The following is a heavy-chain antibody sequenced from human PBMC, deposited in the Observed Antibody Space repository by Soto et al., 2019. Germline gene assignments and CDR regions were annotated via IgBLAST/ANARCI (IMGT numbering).Heavy chain of an antibody. CDR2: INHSGST. V-gene: IGHV4-34*01. Sequence: SETLSLTCAVYGGSFSGYYWSWIRQPPGKGLEWIGEINHSGSTNYNPSLKSRVTISVDTSKNQFSLKLSSVTAADTAVYYCAREYCSGGSCYSPHYYYYMDVWGKGTTVTVSS. J-gene: IGHJ6*03. D-gene: IGHD2-15*01. CDR1: GGSFSGYY. CDR3: AREYCSGGSCYSPHYYYYMDV.